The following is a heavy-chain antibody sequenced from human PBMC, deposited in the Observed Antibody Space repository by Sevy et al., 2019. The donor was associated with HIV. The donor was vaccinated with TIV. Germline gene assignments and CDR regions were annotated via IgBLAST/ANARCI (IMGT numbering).Heavy chain of an antibody. CDR3: ARARLRITMIVVVTDAFDI. J-gene: IGHJ3*02. V-gene: IGHV4-34*01. CDR2: INHSGST. D-gene: IGHD3-22*01. Sequence: SETLSLTCAVYGGSFSGYYWSWIRQPPGKGLELIGEINHSGSTNYNPSLKSRVTISVDTSKNQFSLKLSSVTAADTAVYYCARARLRITMIVVVTDAFDIWGQGTMVTVSS. CDR1: GGSFSGYY.